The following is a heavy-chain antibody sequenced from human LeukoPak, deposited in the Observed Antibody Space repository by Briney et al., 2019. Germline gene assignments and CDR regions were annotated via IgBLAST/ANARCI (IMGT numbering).Heavy chain of an antibody. CDR3: ASFPYGEARYFDL. J-gene: IGHJ2*01. V-gene: IGHV4-59*08. Sequence: SETLSLTCTVSGGSISSYYWSWIRQPPGKGLEWIGYIYYSGSTNYNPSLKSRVTISVDTSKNQFSLKLSSVTAADTAVYYCASFPYGEARYFDLWGRGTLVTVSS. CDR1: GGSISSYY. D-gene: IGHD4-17*01. CDR2: IYYSGST.